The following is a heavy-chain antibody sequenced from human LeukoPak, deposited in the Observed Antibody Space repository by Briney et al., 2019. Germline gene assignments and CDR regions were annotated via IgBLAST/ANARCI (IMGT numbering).Heavy chain of an antibody. V-gene: IGHV3-48*02. CDR2: ISSSSTTI. CDR3: ARDAQHLVDLYYYYYYMDV. CDR1: GFTFSSYS. Sequence: SGGALRLSCAASGFTFSSYSMNWVRQAPGKGLEWVSYISSSSTTIYYADSVKGRFTISRDNAKNSLYLQINSLRDEDTAVYYCARDAQHLVDLYYYYYYMDVWGKGTTVTVSS. D-gene: IGHD6-13*01. J-gene: IGHJ6*03.